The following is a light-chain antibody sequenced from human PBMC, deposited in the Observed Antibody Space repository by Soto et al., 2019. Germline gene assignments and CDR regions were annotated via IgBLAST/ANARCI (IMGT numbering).Light chain of an antibody. CDR1: QSVLYSSNNKNY. CDR2: WAS. Sequence: DIVMTQSPDSLAVSLGERATINCKSSQSVLYSSNNKNYLAWYQQKPGQPPKLLIYWASTRESGVPDRFSGSGSGTDFTLTISSLQAEDVAVYYCQQYYSTPWEFVQGTKVEIK. V-gene: IGKV4-1*01. CDR3: QQYYSTPWE. J-gene: IGKJ1*01.